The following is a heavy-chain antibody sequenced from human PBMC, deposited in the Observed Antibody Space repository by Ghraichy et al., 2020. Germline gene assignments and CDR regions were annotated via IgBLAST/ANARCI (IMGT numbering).Heavy chain of an antibody. CDR3: AGMATVTTFDY. V-gene: IGHV4-34*01. D-gene: IGHD4-17*01. CDR2: INHSGST. J-gene: IGHJ4*02. Sequence: SETLSLTCAVYGGSFSGDYWSWIRQPPGKGLEWIGEINHSGSTNYNPSLTSRVTISVDTSKNQFSLKLTSVTAADTAIYYCAGMATVTTFDYWGQGTLVTVSS. CDR1: GGSFSGDY.